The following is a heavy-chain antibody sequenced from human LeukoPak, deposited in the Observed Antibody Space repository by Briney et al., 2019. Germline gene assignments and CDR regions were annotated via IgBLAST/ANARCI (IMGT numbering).Heavy chain of an antibody. Sequence: SETLSLTCAVYGGSFSGYYWSWIRQPPGKGLEWIGEINHSGSTNYNPSLKSRVTISVDTSKNQFSLKLSSVTAADTAVYYCARAPGYYSLYYYYYMDVWGKGTTVTVSS. V-gene: IGHV4-34*01. CDR1: GGSFSGYY. D-gene: IGHD3-3*01. CDR2: INHSGST. J-gene: IGHJ6*03. CDR3: ARAPGYYSLYYYYYMDV.